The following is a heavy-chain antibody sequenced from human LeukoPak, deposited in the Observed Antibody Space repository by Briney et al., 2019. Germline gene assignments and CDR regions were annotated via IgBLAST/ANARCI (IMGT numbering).Heavy chain of an antibody. CDR2: INPNSGGT. D-gene: IGHD3-22*01. CDR3: AREWNSRGYYYELFAFDI. J-gene: IGHJ3*02. CDR1: GYTFTGYY. V-gene: IGHV1-2*02. Sequence: ASVKVSCKASGYTFTGYYMHWVRQAPGQGLEWMGWINPNSGGTNYAQKFQGRVTMTRDTSISTAYMELSRLRSDDTAVYYCAREWNSRGYYYELFAFDIWGQGTMVTVSS.